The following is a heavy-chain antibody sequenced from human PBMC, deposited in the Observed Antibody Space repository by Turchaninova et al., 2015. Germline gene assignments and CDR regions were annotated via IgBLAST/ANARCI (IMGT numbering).Heavy chain of an antibody. CDR1: GFTFDDSA. V-gene: IGHV3-9*01. J-gene: IGHJ4*02. CDR3: AKASGSNYVFDY. Sequence: EVQLVESGGGLLQPGSSLRLSCAASGFTFDDSALPGVRHDPGKGIGWVAGLSWNSGSIGYADSGKGRFTISRDNAKNSLYLQMNSLRAEDTALYYCAKASGSNYVFDYWGQGTLVTVSS. D-gene: IGHD4-11*01. CDR2: LSWNSGSI.